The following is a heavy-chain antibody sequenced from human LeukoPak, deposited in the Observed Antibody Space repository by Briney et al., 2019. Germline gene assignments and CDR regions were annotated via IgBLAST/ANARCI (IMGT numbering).Heavy chain of an antibody. Sequence: PGESLKISCKGSGYSFTSYWISWVRQMPGKGLEWMGRIDPSDSYTNYSPSFQGHVTISADKSISTAYLQWSSLKASDTAMYYCAGFYYGWGSYYPRGGEEPQDVFDPGGKGKMATV. D-gene: IGHD3-10*01. CDR1: GYSFTSYW. V-gene: IGHV5-10-1*01. CDR2: IDPSDSYT. CDR3: AGFYYGWGSYYPRGGEEPQDVFDP. J-gene: IGHJ3*01.